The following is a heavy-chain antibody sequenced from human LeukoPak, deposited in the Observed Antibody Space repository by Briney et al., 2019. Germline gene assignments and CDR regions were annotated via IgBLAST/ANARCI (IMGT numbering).Heavy chain of an antibody. V-gene: IGHV3-33*01. CDR1: GFTFSTYG. CDR3: ARDPPGSLGELSI. Sequence: GGSLRLSCAASGFTFSTYGMHWVRQAPGKGLEWVTFIWDDGSSKSYADSVKGRFTISRDNSDNTLYLQMNSLRAEDTAVYYCARDPPGSLGELSIWGQGTLVTVSS. J-gene: IGHJ4*02. CDR2: IWDDGSSK. D-gene: IGHD3-16*02.